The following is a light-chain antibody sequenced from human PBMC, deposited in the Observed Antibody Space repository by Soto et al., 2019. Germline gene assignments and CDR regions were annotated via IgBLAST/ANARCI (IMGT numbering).Light chain of an antibody. CDR2: EVS. CDR3: SSYTGTSPPLV. CDR1: SSDVGSYNL. V-gene: IGLV2-14*02. Sequence: QSVLTQPASVSGSPGQSITISCTGTSSDVGSYNLVSWYQQHPGKAPKLMISEVSNRPSGVSNRFSGSKSGNTASLTISGLQADGEADYYCSSYTGTSPPLVFGGGTKLTVL. J-gene: IGLJ3*02.